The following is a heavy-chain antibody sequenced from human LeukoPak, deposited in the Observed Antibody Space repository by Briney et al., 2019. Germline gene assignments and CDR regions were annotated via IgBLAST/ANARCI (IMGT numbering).Heavy chain of an antibody. J-gene: IGHJ6*03. CDR3: ATKPNSLYYMDV. Sequence: PSETLSLTCTVSGGSISNADYYWTWIRQHPGKGLEWIAYMHHSGYTYYNPSLRSRVNMSVDTSKNQFSLRMSSMTAADTAVYFCATKPNSLYYMDVWGKGTTVTVSS. V-gene: IGHV4-31*03. CDR2: MHHSGYT. D-gene: IGHD5-24*01. CDR1: GGSISNADYY.